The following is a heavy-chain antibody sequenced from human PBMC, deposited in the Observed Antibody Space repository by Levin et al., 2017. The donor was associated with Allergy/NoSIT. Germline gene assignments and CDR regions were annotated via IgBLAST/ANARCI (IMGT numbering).Heavy chain of an antibody. CDR2: IYDTGNT. D-gene: IGHD3-16*02. Sequence: SETLSLTCTVSGGSISSDNWSWIRQPPGKGLEWIGYIYDTGNTNYNPSLKSRVTLSVDTSTNQFSLKLSSVTPADTAVYYCARFVWGSYRGFDYWGQGTLVAVAS. CDR1: GGSISSDN. CDR3: ARFVWGSYRGFDY. V-gene: IGHV4-59*01. J-gene: IGHJ4*02.